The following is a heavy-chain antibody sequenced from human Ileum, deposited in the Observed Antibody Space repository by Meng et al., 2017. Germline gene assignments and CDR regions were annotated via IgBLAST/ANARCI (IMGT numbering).Heavy chain of an antibody. CDR1: GFIFSNYA. J-gene: IGHJ4*02. Sequence: QVQLVESGGGVVQPGRSLRLSCEASGFIFSNYAMHWVRQVPGKGLEWVALIWFDGSNEIYAESVKGRFTVSRDNSKNTVYLQMNSLRAEDTAVYYCARDSAASLDYWGQGTLVTVSS. CDR2: IWFDGSNE. CDR3: ARDSAASLDY. V-gene: IGHV3-33*01. D-gene: IGHD2-15*01.